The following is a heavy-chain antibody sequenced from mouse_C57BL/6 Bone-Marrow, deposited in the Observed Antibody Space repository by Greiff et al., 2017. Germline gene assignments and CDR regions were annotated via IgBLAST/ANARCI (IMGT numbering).Heavy chain of an antibody. J-gene: IGHJ3*01. CDR3: GRDLLWRGFAY. V-gene: IGHV1-9*01. D-gene: IGHD2-1*01. Sequence: QVQLQQSGAELMKPGASVKLSCKATGYTFTGYWIEWVKQRPGHGLEWIGEILPGSGSTNYNEKFKGKATFTADTSSNTAYMQLSSLTTEDSAIYYCGRDLLWRGFAYWGQGTLVTVSA. CDR1: GYTFTGYW. CDR2: ILPGSGST.